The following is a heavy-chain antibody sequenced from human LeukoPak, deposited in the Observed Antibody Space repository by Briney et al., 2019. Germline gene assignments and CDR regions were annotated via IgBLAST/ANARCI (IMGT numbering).Heavy chain of an antibody. D-gene: IGHD4-17*01. CDR2: INHSGST. J-gene: IGHJ6*03. V-gene: IGHV4-34*01. Sequence: KASETLSLTCAVYGGSFSGYYWGWIRQPPGKGLEWIGEINHSGSTNYNPSLKSRVTISVDTSKNQFSLKLSSVTAADTAVYYCARGSSGGGDYRRGGYMDVWGKGTTVTVSS. CDR3: ARGSSGGGDYRRGGYMDV. CDR1: GGSFSGYY.